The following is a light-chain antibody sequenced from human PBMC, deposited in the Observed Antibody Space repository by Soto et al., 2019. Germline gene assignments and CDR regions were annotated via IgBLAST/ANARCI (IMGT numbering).Light chain of an antibody. CDR2: GAS. V-gene: IGKV3-20*01. J-gene: IGKJ1*01. CDR1: QSVSSIY. CDR3: QQYGSSPRT. Sequence: DMVLTQSPGTLSLSPGERATLSCRASQSVSSIYLAWYQQKPGQAPRLLIYGASNRATGIPDRFSGGGSGTDFTLTISRLEPEDFAVYYCQQYGSSPRTFGQGTKVDIK.